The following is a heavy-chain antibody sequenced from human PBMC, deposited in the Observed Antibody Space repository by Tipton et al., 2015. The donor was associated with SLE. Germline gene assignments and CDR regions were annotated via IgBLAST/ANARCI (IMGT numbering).Heavy chain of an antibody. CDR1: DGSITSGGYY. D-gene: IGHD3-22*01. CDR2: IYYSGST. J-gene: IGHJ4*02. CDR3: ARHDDSSGYYDY. V-gene: IGHV4-61*08. Sequence: TLSLTCTVSDGSITSGGYYWSWIRQHPGKGLEWIGYIYYSGSTNYNPSLKSRVTISVDTSKNQFSLKLSSVTAADTAVYYCARHDDSSGYYDYWGQGTLVTVSS.